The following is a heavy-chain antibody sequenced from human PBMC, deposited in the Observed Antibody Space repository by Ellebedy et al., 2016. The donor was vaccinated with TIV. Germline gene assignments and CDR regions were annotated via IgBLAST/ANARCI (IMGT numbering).Heavy chain of an antibody. Sequence: LSLTCAASGFTFSTYDLHWVRQATGKGLEWVSGVGSAGDTSYLGSVMGRFTISRENAKNSLYLQMKSLRAEDTAVYYCARATSGFDYWGQGTLVTVSS. CDR3: ARATSGFDY. V-gene: IGHV3-13*01. D-gene: IGHD5-24*01. J-gene: IGHJ4*02. CDR1: GFTFSTYD. CDR2: VGSAGDT.